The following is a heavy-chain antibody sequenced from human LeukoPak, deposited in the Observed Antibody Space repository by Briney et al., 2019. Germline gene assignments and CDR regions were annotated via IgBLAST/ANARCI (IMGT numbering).Heavy chain of an antibody. CDR2: IYYSGST. CDR3: ASIPYYDFWSGNYAPSYFDY. V-gene: IGHV4-30-4*08. CDR1: GGSISSGDYY. Sequence: SETLSLTCTVSGGSISSGDYYWSWIRQPPGKGLEWIGYIYYSGSTYYNPSLKGRVTISVDTSKNQFSLKLSSVTAADTAVYYCASIPYYDFWSGNYAPSYFDYWGQGTLVTVSS. J-gene: IGHJ4*02. D-gene: IGHD3-3*01.